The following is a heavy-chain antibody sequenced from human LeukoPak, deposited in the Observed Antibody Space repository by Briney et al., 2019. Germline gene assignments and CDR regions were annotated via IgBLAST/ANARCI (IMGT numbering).Heavy chain of an antibody. V-gene: IGHV3-30-3*01. CDR3: ASTLPEDWFDP. CDR2: ISYDGSNK. CDR1: GFTFSSYA. J-gene: IGHJ5*02. Sequence: AGRSLRLPCAASGFTFSSYAMHWVRQAPGKGLEWVAVISYDGSNKYYAGSVKGRFTISRDNSKNTLYLQMNSLRAEDTAVYYCASTLPEDWFDPWGQGTLVTVSS.